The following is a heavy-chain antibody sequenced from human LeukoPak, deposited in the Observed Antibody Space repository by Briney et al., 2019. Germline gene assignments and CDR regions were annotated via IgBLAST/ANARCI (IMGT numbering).Heavy chain of an antibody. J-gene: IGHJ4*02. CDR1: GFAFSNFA. V-gene: IGHV3-30*04. D-gene: IGHD5-12*01. Sequence: PGGSLRLSCAASGFAFSNFAMHWVRQAPGKGLEWVSVISYDGSNKYYADSVKGRFTISRDNSKNTLNLQMNSLRAEDTAVYHCARDSESPEGGYDLGTLDHWGQGTLVTVSS. CDR2: ISYDGSNK. CDR3: ARDSESPEGGYDLGTLDH.